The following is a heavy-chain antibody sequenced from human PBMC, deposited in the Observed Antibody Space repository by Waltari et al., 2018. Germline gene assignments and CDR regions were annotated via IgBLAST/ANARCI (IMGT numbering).Heavy chain of an antibody. CDR3: AKDPRDYDILTGYHDY. CDR2: IRYDGSNK. Sequence: QVQLVESGGGVVQPGGSLRLXCAASGFTFSSYGMHWVRXAPGKGLEWVAFIRYDGSNKYYADSVKGRFTISRDNSKNTLYLQMNSLRAEDTAVYYCAKDPRDYDILTGYHDYWGQGTLVXXSS. CDR1: GFTFSSYG. D-gene: IGHD3-9*01. J-gene: IGHJ4*02. V-gene: IGHV3-30*02.